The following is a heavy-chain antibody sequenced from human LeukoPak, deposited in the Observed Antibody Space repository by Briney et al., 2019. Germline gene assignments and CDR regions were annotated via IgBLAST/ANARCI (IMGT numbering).Heavy chain of an antibody. J-gene: IGHJ4*02. CDR3: VRVMDTGNSWYYFDR. CDR1: NHSIIETDD. D-gene: IGHD1-1*01. CDR2: IFDSAST. V-gene: IGHV4-38-2*02. Sequence: SGTLSLTCLISNHSIIETDDWDWIRQPPGKDLEWIGSIFDSASTDYTPSLKSRVTIALDRSNNQLSLTLTSVTAADTAVYHCVRVMDTGNSWYYFDRWGQGTRVAVS.